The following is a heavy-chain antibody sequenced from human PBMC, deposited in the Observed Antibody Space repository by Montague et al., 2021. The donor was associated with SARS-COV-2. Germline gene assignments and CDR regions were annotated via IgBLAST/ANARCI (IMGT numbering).Heavy chain of an antibody. CDR3: ARSESHSYSCSPFDY. D-gene: IGHD6-13*01. V-gene: IGHV4-31*03. CDR1: GASISSGGYY. J-gene: IGHJ4*02. Sequence: TLSLTCIVSGASISSGGYYWSWIRQPPGKGLEWIGYIYYSGSTYYNPSLKSRLSISLDTSKNHFSLTLSSVTAADTAVYYCARSESHSYSCSPFDYWGQGTLVTVSS. CDR2: IYYSGST.